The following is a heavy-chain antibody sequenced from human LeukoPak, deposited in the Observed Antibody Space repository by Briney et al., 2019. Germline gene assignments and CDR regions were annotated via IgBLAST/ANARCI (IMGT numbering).Heavy chain of an antibody. D-gene: IGHD1-1*01. CDR3: ARDDRDY. V-gene: IGHV4-30-4*08. J-gene: IGHJ4*02. CDR1: GGSISSSSYY. CDR2: IYYSGST. Sequence: PSETLSLTCTVSGGSISSSSYYWGWIRQPPGKGLEWIGYIYYSGSTYYNPSLKSRVTISVDTSKNQFSLKLSSVTAADTAVYYCARDDRDYWGQGTLVTVSS.